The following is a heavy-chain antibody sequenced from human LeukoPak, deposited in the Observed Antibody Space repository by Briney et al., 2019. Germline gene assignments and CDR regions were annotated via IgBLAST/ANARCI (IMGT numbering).Heavy chain of an antibody. J-gene: IGHJ4*02. D-gene: IGHD5-18*01. CDR1: GGSLSGYY. CDR3: ASRSRGYSYGYA. CDR2: INHGGST. V-gene: IGHV4-34*01. Sequence: SETLSLTCAVYGGSLSGYYWSWIRQPPGKGLEWTGEINHGGSTNYNPSLRSGVTLSVDTSKNQFSLKLISVTAADTAVYYCASRSRGYSYGYAWGQGTLLTVSS.